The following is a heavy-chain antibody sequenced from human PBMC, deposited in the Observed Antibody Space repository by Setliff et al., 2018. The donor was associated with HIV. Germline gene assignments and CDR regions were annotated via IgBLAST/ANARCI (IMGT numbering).Heavy chain of an antibody. V-gene: IGHV3-15*01. CDR3: ARVSAGSGDAFDI. CDR2: IKSKADGGAT. Sequence: PGGSLRLSCAVSGITFGNAWMSWVRQAPGKGLEWVGRIKSKADGGATDYATSVKGRFTISRDDSKNSVYLQMNSLKTEDTAVYYCARVSAGSGDAFDIWGQGTMVTVSS. CDR1: GITFGNAW. J-gene: IGHJ3*02. D-gene: IGHD2-15*01.